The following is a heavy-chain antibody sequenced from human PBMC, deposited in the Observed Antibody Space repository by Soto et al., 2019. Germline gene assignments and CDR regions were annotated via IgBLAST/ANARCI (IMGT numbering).Heavy chain of an antibody. CDR1: GGSLSSGDYY. J-gene: IGHJ3*02. CDR2: IYYSGST. V-gene: IGHV4-30-4*01. CDR3: ARWADLLPRAFDI. Sequence: QVQLQESGPGLVKPSQTLSLTCTVSGGSLSSGDYYWSWIRQPPGKGLEWIGYIYYSGSTYYNPSIKSRVTISVDTSKNQFALKLSSVTAADTAMYYCARWADLLPRAFDIWGQGTMVTVSS. D-gene: IGHD3-10*01.